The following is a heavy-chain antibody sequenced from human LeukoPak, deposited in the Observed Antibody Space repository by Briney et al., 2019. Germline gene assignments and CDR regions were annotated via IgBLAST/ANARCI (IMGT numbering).Heavy chain of an antibody. J-gene: IGHJ4*02. V-gene: IGHV3-21*01. CDR3: ARAGETYNWNPVNFDF. CDR1: GFTFSSYR. D-gene: IGHD1-20*01. Sequence: PGGSLRLSCAASGFTFSSYRLIWVRQAPGKGREWVSSISSDSSYFYYADSVRGRFTISRNNAKKSLYLQVNSLRAEDTAVYYCARAGETYNWNPVNFDFWGQGTLVTVSS. CDR2: ISSDSSYF.